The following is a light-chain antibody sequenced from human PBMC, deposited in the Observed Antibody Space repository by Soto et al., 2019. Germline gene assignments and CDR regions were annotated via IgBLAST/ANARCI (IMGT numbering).Light chain of an antibody. J-gene: IGKJ5*01. CDR1: QSVSSSY. CDR3: QQRSNWPPT. Sequence: EIVLTQSPGTLSLSPGERATLSCSASQSVSSSYLAWYQQKPGQAPRLLISGASRRATGTPDRFSGSGSGTDFTLTISSLEPEDFAVYYCQQRSNWPPTFGQGTRLENK. V-gene: IGKV3D-20*02. CDR2: GAS.